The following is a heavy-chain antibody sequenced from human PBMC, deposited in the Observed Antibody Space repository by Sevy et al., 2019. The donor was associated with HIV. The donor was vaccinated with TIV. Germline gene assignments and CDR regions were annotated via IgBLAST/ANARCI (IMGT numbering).Heavy chain of an antibody. Sequence: GGSLRLSCTASGFTFNTYNMNWVRQAPGKGLEWVSSISSSSIYIDYADSVKGRFTISRDNAKNSLYLQMNSRRAEDTAMYYCAREGDILTCHYIYHDFDYWGQGTLVTVSS. CDR2: ISSSSIYI. D-gene: IGHD3-9*01. CDR3: AREGDILTCHYIYHDFDY. J-gene: IGHJ4*02. V-gene: IGHV3-21*01. CDR1: GFTFNTYN.